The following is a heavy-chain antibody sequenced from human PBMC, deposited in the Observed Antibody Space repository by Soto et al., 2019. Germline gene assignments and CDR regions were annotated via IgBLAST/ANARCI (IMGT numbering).Heavy chain of an antibody. CDR2: ISAYNGNT. CDR3: ARDNYYDSSGYDTPGY. J-gene: IGHJ4*02. D-gene: IGHD3-22*01. CDR1: GYTFTSYG. Sequence: GASVKVSCKASGYTFTSYGISWVRQAPGQGLEWMGWISAYNGNTNYAQKLQGRVTMTTDTSTSTAYMELRSLRSDDTAVYYCARDNYYDSSGYDTPGYWGQGTLVTVSS. V-gene: IGHV1-18*01.